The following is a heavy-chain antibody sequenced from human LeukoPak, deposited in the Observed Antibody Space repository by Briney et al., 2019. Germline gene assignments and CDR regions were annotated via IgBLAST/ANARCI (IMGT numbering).Heavy chain of an antibody. J-gene: IGHJ4*02. Sequence: GGSLRLSCAASEFTFSSYSMNWVRQAPGKGLEWVSYITNSGNSKSYADSVKGRFTISRDNSKNTLYLQMNSLRAEDTAVYYCARVRFGELGVPDFDYWGQGTLVTVSS. D-gene: IGHD3-10*01. CDR1: EFTFSSYS. V-gene: IGHV3-48*01. CDR3: ARVRFGELGVPDFDY. CDR2: ITNSGNSK.